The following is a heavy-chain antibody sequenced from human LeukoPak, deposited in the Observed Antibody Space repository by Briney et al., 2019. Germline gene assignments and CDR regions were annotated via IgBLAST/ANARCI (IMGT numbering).Heavy chain of an antibody. D-gene: IGHD3-10*01. CDR3: ARDKRAMVRGVITWFDP. CDR2: ISAYNGNT. Sequence: PEASVKVSCKASGYTFTSYGISWVRQAPGQGLEWMGWISAYNGNTNYAQKLQGRVTMTTDTSTSTACMELRSLRSDATAVYYCARDKRAMVRGVITWFDPWGQGTLVTVSS. J-gene: IGHJ5*02. CDR1: GYTFTSYG. V-gene: IGHV1-18*01.